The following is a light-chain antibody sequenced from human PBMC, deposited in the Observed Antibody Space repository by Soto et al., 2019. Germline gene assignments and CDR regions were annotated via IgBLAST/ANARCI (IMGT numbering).Light chain of an antibody. CDR2: DAS. J-gene: IGKJ1*01. CDR3: QQYDTWPPT. Sequence: EIVMTQSPATLSVSPGERVTLSCRASQNVSSKLAWYQQKPGQAPRLLMYDASTRATGIPARISGSGFGTEFTLTISSLQSEDSAVYCCQQYDTWPPTFGQGTKVEIE. V-gene: IGKV3-15*01. CDR1: QNVSSK.